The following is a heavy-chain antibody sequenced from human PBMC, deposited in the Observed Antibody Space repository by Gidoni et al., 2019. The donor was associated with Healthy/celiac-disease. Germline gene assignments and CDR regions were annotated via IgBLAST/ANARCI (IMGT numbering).Heavy chain of an antibody. Sequence: QLQLQASGPGLVQPSETLSLACTVSGGSVSRGSYYLGWIRQPPGRGLEWVGSIYYSGSTYYNPSLKSRFTISVDTSKNQFSLKLSSVTAADTAVYYCARHGNGPSGTDPRRFRAFDIWGQGTMVTVSS. D-gene: IGHD3-3*01. CDR3: ARHGNGPSGTDPRRFRAFDI. CDR1: GGSVSRGSYY. V-gene: IGHV4-39*01. J-gene: IGHJ3*02. CDR2: IYYSGST.